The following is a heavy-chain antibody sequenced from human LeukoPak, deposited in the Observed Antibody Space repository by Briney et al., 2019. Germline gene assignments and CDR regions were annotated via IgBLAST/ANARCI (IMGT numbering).Heavy chain of an antibody. V-gene: IGHV3-23*01. CDR2: ISASGGGT. CDR3: TKRLPYYFDY. Sequence: GGSLRLSCAASGFTFSNYGMGWVRQAPGRGLEWVSVISASGGGTYYADSVKDRFTISRDNSKNTLYLQMNSLRAEDTAVYYCTKRLPYYFDYWGRGTLVTVSS. CDR1: GFTFSNYG. J-gene: IGHJ4*02. D-gene: IGHD2-15*01.